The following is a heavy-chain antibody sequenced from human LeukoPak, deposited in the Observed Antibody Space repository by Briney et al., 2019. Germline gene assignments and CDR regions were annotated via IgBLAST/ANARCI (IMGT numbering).Heavy chain of an antibody. J-gene: IGHJ4*02. Sequence: GGSLRLPCAASGFTFDDYAMHLVPPAPGKGLEWVSGISWNSGSTFYADSVKGRFTISRNNSKNTLYLQMNSLRAEDTDVYYCAKALIRLGELSFDYWGQGTLVTVSS. CDR2: ISWNSGST. CDR3: AKALIRLGELSFDY. CDR1: GFTFDDYA. D-gene: IGHD3-16*02. V-gene: IGHV3-23*01.